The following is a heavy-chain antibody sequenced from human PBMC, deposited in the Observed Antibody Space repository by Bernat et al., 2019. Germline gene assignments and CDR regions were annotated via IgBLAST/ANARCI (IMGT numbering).Heavy chain of an antibody. CDR3: TREGMAAAGTSYGCCMDG. CDR2: IRSKAYGRTT. Sequence: EVQLVESGGGLVQPGRSLRLSCTASGFTFGDYAMSWVRQAPGKGLEWVGFIRSKAYGRTTEYAASVKGRFTTSRDDCKSIAYLQLNSLKTEDTAVYYCTREGMAAAGTSYGCCMDGWGKGTTVTVSS. J-gene: IGHJ6*03. CDR1: GFTFGDYA. D-gene: IGHD6-13*01. V-gene: IGHV3-49*04.